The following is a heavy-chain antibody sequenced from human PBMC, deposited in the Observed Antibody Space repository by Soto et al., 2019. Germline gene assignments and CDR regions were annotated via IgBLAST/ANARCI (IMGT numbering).Heavy chain of an antibody. J-gene: IGHJ6*02. CDR3: ARGKAASGYSYYYYGMDV. CDR1: GFTFSSYG. Sequence: QVQLVESGGGVVQPGRSLRLSCAASGFTFSSYGMHWVRQAPGKGLEWVAVIWYDGSNKYYADSVKGRFTISRDNSKNTPYLPMNSLRAEDTAVYYCARGKAASGYSYYYYGMDVWGQGTTVTVSS. D-gene: IGHD3-3*01. V-gene: IGHV3-33*01. CDR2: IWYDGSNK.